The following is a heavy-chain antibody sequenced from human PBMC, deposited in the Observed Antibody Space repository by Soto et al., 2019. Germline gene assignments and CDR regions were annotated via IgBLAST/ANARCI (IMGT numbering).Heavy chain of an antibody. CDR3: ARKDKSGYFNWFDP. D-gene: IGHD3-22*01. Sequence: GGSLKISCRTSGYRFTSYWIAWVRQMPGKGLEWMGIIFPSDSDTRYSPSFQGQVTISADRSTSTVFLQWASLKASDTAVYFCARKDKSGYFNWFDPWGQGTLVTVSS. J-gene: IGHJ5*02. CDR2: IFPSDSDT. CDR1: GYRFTSYW. V-gene: IGHV5-51*01.